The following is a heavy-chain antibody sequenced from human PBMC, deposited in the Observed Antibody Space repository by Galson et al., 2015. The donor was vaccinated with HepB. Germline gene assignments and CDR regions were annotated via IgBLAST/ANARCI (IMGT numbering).Heavy chain of an antibody. CDR1: GYTFNDYF. Sequence: SVKVSCKASGYTFNDYFIHWVRQAPGQGLEWMGRITPNNGGTNSAQKFQGRVTMTWDTSISTAYMEVSRLKSDDTAVYYCARGPELDPWGQGTLVTVSS. J-gene: IGHJ5*02. CDR2: ITPNNGGT. CDR3: ARGPELDP. V-gene: IGHV1-2*06.